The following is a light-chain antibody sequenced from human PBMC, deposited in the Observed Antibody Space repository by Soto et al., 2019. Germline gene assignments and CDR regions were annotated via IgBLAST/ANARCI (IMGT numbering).Light chain of an antibody. CDR3: SSYSTTTTPQWV. V-gene: IGLV2-14*01. CDR1: SSDVGAYNY. J-gene: IGLJ3*02. CDR2: EVV. Sequence: QSVLTQPASVSGSPGQSIAISCTGTSSDVGAYNYISWYQQHPGRAPKLILSEVVNRPSGVSDRFSGSKSGNTASLTISGLQAEDEAEYYCSSYSTTTTPQWVFGGGTKVTVL.